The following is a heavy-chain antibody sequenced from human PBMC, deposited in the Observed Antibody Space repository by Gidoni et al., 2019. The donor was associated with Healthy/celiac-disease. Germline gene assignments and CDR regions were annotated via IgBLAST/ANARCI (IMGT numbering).Heavy chain of an antibody. CDR3: ARPTSGSYTRDAFDI. D-gene: IGHD1-26*01. V-gene: IGHV1-8*01. CDR2: MNPNGGNT. J-gene: IGHJ3*02. Sequence: QVQLVQSWSEVKKPGSSVKVSCKASGYTFTIYYINGVRQANGQGLEWMGWMNPNGGNTGYAQKFQGSVTMTRNTSISTAYMELSSLRSEDTAVYYCARPTSGSYTRDAFDIWCQGTMVTVSS. CDR1: GYTFTIYY.